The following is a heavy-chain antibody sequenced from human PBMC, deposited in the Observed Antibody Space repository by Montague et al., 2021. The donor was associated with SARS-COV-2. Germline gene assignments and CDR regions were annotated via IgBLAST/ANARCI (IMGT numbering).Heavy chain of an antibody. CDR2: IDWDDDK. Sequence: PALVKPTQTLTLTCTFSGFSLSTSGMCVSWIRQPPGKALEWLARIDWDDDKYYSTSLKTRLTISKDTSKNQVVLTMTNLDPVDTATYYCARISYGGKPSDYWGQGTLVTVSS. V-gene: IGHV2-70*11. CDR3: ARISYGGKPSDY. D-gene: IGHD4-23*01. CDR1: GFSLSTSGMC. J-gene: IGHJ4*02.